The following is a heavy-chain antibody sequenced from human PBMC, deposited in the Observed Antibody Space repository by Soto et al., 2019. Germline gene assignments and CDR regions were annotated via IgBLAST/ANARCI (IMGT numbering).Heavy chain of an antibody. J-gene: IGHJ5*02. CDR2: IYWDDDK. CDR3: AHSSGSQDIVVVVAATNLRRFDP. V-gene: IGHV2-5*02. Sequence: QITLKESGPTLVKPTQTLTLTCTFSGFSLSTSGVGVGWIRQPPGKALEWLALIYWDDDKRYSPSLKSRLTITKDTSKNQVVLTMTIMDPVDTATYYCAHSSGSQDIVVVVAATNLRRFDPWGQGTLVTVSS. D-gene: IGHD2-15*01. CDR1: GFSLSTSGVG.